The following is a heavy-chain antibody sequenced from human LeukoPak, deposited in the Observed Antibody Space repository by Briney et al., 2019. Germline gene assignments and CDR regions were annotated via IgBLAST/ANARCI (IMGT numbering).Heavy chain of an antibody. Sequence: HGWSIRLSCATSEFTFSNGWRSWVRQAPGWGREWVGRIKSKTDGGTTDYAAPVKGKFTIARDDSKNTLYLQMNSLKTEHTAVYYCTTGRGYGVGYWGQGTLVTVSS. D-gene: IGHD4-17*01. CDR1: EFTFSNGW. CDR3: TTGRGYGVGY. CDR2: IKSKTDGGTT. V-gene: IGHV3-15*01. J-gene: IGHJ4*02.